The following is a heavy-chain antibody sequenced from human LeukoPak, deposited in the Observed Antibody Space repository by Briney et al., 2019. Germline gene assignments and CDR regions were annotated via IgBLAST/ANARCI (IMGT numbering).Heavy chain of an antibody. CDR3: ARGTYYSDSSGYSYYSYYYMDV. CDR2: VYHSGRT. Sequence: SETLSLTCTVSGYSISSGYYWGWIRQPPGKGLEWTGSVYHSGRTYYNPSLKSRVTISVDTSKNQFSLKLTSVTAADTAVYFCARGTYYSDSSGYSYYSYYYMDVWGKGTTVTISS. V-gene: IGHV4-38-2*02. CDR1: GYSISSGYY. J-gene: IGHJ6*03. D-gene: IGHD3-22*01.